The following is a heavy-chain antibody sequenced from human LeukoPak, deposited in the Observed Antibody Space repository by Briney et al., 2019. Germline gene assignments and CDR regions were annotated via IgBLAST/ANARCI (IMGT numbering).Heavy chain of an antibody. D-gene: IGHD2-15*01. CDR3: AKEDQRVVVAGMDV. J-gene: IGHJ6*02. V-gene: IGHV3-30*02. CDR1: GFTFSSYG. CDR2: IWYDGSNK. Sequence: LSGGSLRLSCAASGFTFSSYGMHWVRQAPGKGLEWVAVIWYDGSNKYYADSVKGRFTISRDNSKNTLYLQMNSLRAEDTAVYYCAKEDQRVVVAGMDVWGQGTTVTVSS.